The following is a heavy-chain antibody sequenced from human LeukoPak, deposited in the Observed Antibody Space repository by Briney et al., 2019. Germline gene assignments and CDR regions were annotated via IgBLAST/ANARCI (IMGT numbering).Heavy chain of an antibody. CDR2: ISAYNGNT. V-gene: IGHV1-18*01. J-gene: IGHJ4*02. Sequence: ASVKVSCKASGYTFTSYGISWVRQAPGQGLEWMGWISAYNGNTNYAQKLQGRVTMTTDTSTSTAYMELRSLRSDDTAVYYCARDGLAHYYGSESYVWGQGTLVTVSS. CDR1: GYTFTSYG. D-gene: IGHD3-10*01. CDR3: ARDGLAHYYGSESYV.